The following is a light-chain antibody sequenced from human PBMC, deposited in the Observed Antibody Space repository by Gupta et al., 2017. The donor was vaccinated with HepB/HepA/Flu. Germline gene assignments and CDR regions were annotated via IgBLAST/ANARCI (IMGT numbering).Light chain of an antibody. V-gene: IGLV3-21*03. CDR1: KIGSKS. Sequence: SYVLTQPPSVSVAPGKTATITCGGNKIGSKSVHWYQQKPGQAPVLVVHDDSDRPSGIPERFSGSNSGNTATLTIRRVEAGDEADDHCQVWDSSSDHVVFGGGTKLTVL. CDR2: DDS. J-gene: IGLJ2*01. CDR3: QVWDSSSDHVV.